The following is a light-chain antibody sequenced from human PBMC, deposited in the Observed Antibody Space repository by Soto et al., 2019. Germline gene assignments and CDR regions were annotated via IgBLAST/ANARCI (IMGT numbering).Light chain of an antibody. CDR3: QQSFNS. CDR1: QNINNY. CDR2: AAS. J-gene: IGKJ3*01. V-gene: IGKV1-39*01. Sequence: DIQMTQSPSSLSASVGDRVSITCRASQNINNYLNWYQQKPGKAPKLLIYAASSLQSGVPSRFSGSGSGTHFTLTISSLQPEDFATYYCQQSFNSFGPGTKVDIK.